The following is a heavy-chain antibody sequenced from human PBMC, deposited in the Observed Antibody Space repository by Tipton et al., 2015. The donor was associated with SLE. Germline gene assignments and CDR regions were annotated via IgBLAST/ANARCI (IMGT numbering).Heavy chain of an antibody. V-gene: IGHV3-48*03. J-gene: IGHJ6*03. CDR2: ISSSGSSI. Sequence: SLRLSCAASGFTFSNYEMNWVRQAPGKGLEWVSYISSSGSSIYYADSVKGRFTISRDNAKNSLYLQMNSLRAEDTAVYYCAREGIAAAWDYMDVWGKGTTVTVSS. D-gene: IGHD6-13*01. CDR1: GFTFSNYE. CDR3: AREGIAAAWDYMDV.